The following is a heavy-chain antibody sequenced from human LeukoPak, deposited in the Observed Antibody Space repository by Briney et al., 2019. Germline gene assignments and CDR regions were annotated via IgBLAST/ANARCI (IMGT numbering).Heavy chain of an antibody. J-gene: IGHJ3*02. D-gene: IGHD3-16*02. CDR3: ATGRYLYDAFDI. Sequence: ASVKVSCKASGYTFTGDYMHWVLQAPGQGLEWMGWINPNSGGTNFAQKFQGRVTMTRDTSISTAYMEVSRLRSDNTAVYYCATGRYLYDAFDIWGQGTMVAVSS. CDR2: INPNSGGT. V-gene: IGHV1-2*02. CDR1: GYTFTGDY.